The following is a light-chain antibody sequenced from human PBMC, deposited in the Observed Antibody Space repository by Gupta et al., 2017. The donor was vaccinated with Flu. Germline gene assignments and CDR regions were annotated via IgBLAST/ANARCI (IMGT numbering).Light chain of an antibody. CDR1: RSGRKS. V-gene: IGLV3-21*02. J-gene: IGLJ3*02. Sequence: SSVLTQPPSVSVAPGQTAKITCGGYRSGRKSVHWYQQNPAQAPVVVVYDDSDPPSGIPERVSGSNSDSTATLTITTVDAGEEAAYFCQVWHIRSANLRVFGGGTRLTVL. CDR3: QVWHIRSANLRV. CDR2: DDS.